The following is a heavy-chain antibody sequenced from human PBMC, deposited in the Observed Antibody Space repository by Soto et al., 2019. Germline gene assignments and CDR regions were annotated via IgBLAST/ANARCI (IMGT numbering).Heavy chain of an antibody. CDR3: ARVSRPAAMPGGAVVDP. D-gene: IGHD2-2*01. V-gene: IGHV4-34*01. Sequence: QVQLQQWGAGLLKPSETLSLTCAVYGGSFSGYYWSWIRQPPGKGLEWIGEINHSGSTNYNPSLKRRVTISVXXSXNXXSLKLSSVTAADTAVYYCARVSRPAAMPGGAVVDPWGQGTLVTVSS. CDR1: GGSFSGYY. CDR2: INHSGST. J-gene: IGHJ5*02.